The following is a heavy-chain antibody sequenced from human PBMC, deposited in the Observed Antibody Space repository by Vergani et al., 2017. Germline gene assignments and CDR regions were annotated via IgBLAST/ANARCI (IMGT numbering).Heavy chain of an antibody. D-gene: IGHD3-9*01. J-gene: IGHJ5*02. V-gene: IGHV4-31*03. CDR3: ARVGDLRYFDWFPITNRGNWFDP. CDR1: GGSISSGGYY. CDR2: IYYSGST. Sequence: QVQLQESGPGLVKPSQTLSLTCTVSGGSISSGGYYWSWIRQHPGKGLEWIGYIYYSGSTYYNPSLKSRVTISVDTSKNQFSLKLSSVTAADTAVYYCARVGDLRYFDWFPITNRGNWFDPWGQGTLVTVSS.